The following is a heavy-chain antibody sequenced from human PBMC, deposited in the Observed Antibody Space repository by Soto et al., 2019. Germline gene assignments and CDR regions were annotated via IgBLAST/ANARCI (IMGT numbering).Heavy chain of an antibody. J-gene: IGHJ4*02. CDR1: GGSFTSYF. Sequence: SETLSLTCSVSGGSFTSYFWTWIRQPPGKGLEWVGNVYYSGSTNYNPSLKSRVTISVDTSKNHFSLRLTAVTAADMAVYYCARADYGGKVYYWGQGTLVTVSS. D-gene: IGHD4-17*01. CDR3: ARADYGGKVYY. V-gene: IGHV4-59*01. CDR2: VYYSGST.